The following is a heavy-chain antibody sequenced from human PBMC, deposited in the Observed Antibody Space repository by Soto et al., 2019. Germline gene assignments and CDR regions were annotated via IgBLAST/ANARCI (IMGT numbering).Heavy chain of an antibody. CDR1: GFSPRDSKVG. CDR3: PPVRTGEGAHPYYY. D-gene: IGHD7-27*01. Sequence: QVTLKESGPVLVKPTETLTLTCAVSGFSPRDSKVGVSWIRQPPGKALEWLAHIFWNGEKSYSTSLERRLTIPKDPFQGQGGPTITNIDPFDTATYFCPPVRTGEGAHPYYYWGRGTLVTVSS. V-gene: IGHV2-26*01. CDR2: IFWNGEK. J-gene: IGHJ4*02.